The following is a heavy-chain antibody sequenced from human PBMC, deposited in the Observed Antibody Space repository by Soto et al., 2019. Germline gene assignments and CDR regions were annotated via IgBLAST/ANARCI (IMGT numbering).Heavy chain of an antibody. CDR2: IYSGGST. Sequence: GGSLRLSCAASGFTVSSNYMSWVRQAPGKGLEWVSVIYSGGSTYYADSVKGRFTISRDNTKNTLYLQMNSLIAEDTAVYYCARDAVYCSSTSCYEYYYYMDVWGKGTTVTVSS. CDR3: ARDAVYCSSTSCYEYYYYMDV. J-gene: IGHJ6*03. CDR1: GFTVSSNY. V-gene: IGHV3-66*01. D-gene: IGHD2-2*01.